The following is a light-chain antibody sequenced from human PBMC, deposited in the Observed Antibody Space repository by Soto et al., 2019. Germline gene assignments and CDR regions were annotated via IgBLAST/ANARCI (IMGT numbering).Light chain of an antibody. CDR2: AAS. J-gene: IGKJ1*01. Sequence: DIQLNQSPSFLSASVGDRVTITCRASQGISSSLVWYQQKPGKAPKLLIYAASTLQSGVPSRFSSSGSGTELTLTISSLQPEDFATYYCQQLNSYPRTFGQGTKVEIK. V-gene: IGKV1-9*01. CDR3: QQLNSYPRT. CDR1: QGISSS.